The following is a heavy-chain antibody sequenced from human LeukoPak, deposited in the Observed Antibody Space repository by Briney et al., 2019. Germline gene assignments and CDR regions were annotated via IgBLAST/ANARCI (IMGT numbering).Heavy chain of an antibody. CDR3: ARTYYDFWSGYLFN. CDR1: GGSISSGGYY. Sequence: PSETLSLTCTVSGGSISSGGYYWSWIRQPPGKGLEWIGYIYHSGSTYYNPSLKSRVTISVDRSKSQFSLKLSSVTAADTAVYYCARTYYDFWSGYLFNWGQGTLVTVSS. V-gene: IGHV4-30-2*01. J-gene: IGHJ4*02. D-gene: IGHD3-3*01. CDR2: IYHSGST.